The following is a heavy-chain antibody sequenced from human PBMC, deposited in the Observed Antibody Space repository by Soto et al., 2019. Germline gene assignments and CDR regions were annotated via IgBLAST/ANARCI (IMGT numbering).Heavy chain of an antibody. CDR1: GYTFTGYY. Sequence: GASVKVSCKASGYTFTGYYMHWVRQAPGQGLEWMGWINPNSGGTNYAQKFQGWVTMTRDTSISTAYMELSRLRSDDTAVYYCARGPSMVRGAPAAYYYYMDVWGKGTTVTVSS. D-gene: IGHD3-10*01. V-gene: IGHV1-2*04. J-gene: IGHJ6*03. CDR3: ARGPSMVRGAPAAYYYYMDV. CDR2: INPNSGGT.